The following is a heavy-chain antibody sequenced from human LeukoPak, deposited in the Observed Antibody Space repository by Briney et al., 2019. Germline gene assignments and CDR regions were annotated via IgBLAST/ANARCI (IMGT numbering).Heavy chain of an antibody. V-gene: IGHV3-53*01. D-gene: IGHD2-2*01. CDR1: GFTVSSNY. CDR2: IYSGGST. Sequence: GGSLRLSCAASGFTVSSNYMSWVRQAPGKGLEWVSVIYSGGSTYYADSVKGRFTISRDNSKNTLYLQKNSLRAEDTAVYYCASSGVVVPAATFDYWGQGTLVTVSS. J-gene: IGHJ4*02. CDR3: ASSGVVVPAATFDY.